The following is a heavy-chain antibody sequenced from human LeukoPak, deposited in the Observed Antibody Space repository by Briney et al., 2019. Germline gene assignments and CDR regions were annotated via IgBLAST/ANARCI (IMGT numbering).Heavy chain of an antibody. CDR3: ARDPITMVQGYRSGFDY. CDR1: GGSFSGYY. Sequence: SGTLSLTCAVYGGSFSGYYWSWIRQPPGKGLEWIGEINHSGSTNYNPSLKSRVTISVDTSKNQFSLKLSSVTAADTAVYYCARDPITMVQGYRSGFDYWGQGTLVTVSS. CDR2: INHSGST. D-gene: IGHD3-10*01. J-gene: IGHJ4*02. V-gene: IGHV4-34*01.